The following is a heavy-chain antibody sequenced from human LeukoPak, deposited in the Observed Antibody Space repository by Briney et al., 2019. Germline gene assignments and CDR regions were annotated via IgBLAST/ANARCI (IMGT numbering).Heavy chain of an antibody. Sequence: GASVKVSCKASGYTFTGYYMHWVRQAPGQGLEWMGWINPNSGGTNYARKFQGWVTMTRDTSISTAYMELSRLRSDDTAVYYCARGDYCSGGSCYGYYFDYWGQGTLVTVSS. J-gene: IGHJ4*02. V-gene: IGHV1-2*04. CDR2: INPNSGGT. CDR3: ARGDYCSGGSCYGYYFDY. D-gene: IGHD2-15*01. CDR1: GYTFTGYY.